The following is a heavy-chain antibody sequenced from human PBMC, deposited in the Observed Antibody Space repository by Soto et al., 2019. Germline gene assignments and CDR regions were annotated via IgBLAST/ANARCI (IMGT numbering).Heavy chain of an antibody. V-gene: IGHV3-74*01. J-gene: IGHJ3*02. D-gene: IGHD3-9*01. CDR2: IKTDGTDT. CDR1: GFTFSSYW. Sequence: EVQLVESGGGLVQPGGSLRLSCAASGFTFSSYWMHWVRKAPGKGLVWVSRIKTDGTDTHYADSVKGRFTISRDNAKNTLYLQMNSLRGEDQAVYYCARPRTSDWAYDIWGQGTMVIVSS. CDR3: ARPRTSDWAYDI.